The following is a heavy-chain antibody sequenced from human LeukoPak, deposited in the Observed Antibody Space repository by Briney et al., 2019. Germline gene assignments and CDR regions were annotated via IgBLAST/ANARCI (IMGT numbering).Heavy chain of an antibody. CDR2: ISRSADII. CDR3: ARDGDTTGYFYYFDY. D-gene: IGHD3-9*01. CDR1: GFTFSSYE. J-gene: IGHJ4*02. V-gene: IGHV3-48*03. Sequence: GGSLRLSCAASGFTFSSYEMSWVRQAPGKGLEWVSYISRSADIIYYADSVRGRFTISRDNAKNSLYLQMSSLRADDTAVYYCARDGDTTGYFYYFDYWGQGTLVTASS.